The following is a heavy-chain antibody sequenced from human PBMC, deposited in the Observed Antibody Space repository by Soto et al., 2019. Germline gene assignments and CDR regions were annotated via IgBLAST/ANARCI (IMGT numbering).Heavy chain of an antibody. CDR2: IYYSWST. CDR3: ARRAPGRGGYDYYYYYGMDV. CDR1: GGSISSYY. V-gene: IGHV4-59*01. D-gene: IGHD5-12*01. J-gene: IGHJ6*02. Sequence: PSETLSLTCTVSGGSISSYYWSRIRQPPGKGLEWIGYIYYSWSTNYNPSLKSRVTISVDTSKNQFSLKLSSVTAADTAVYYCARRAPGRGGYDYYYYYGMDVWGQGTTVTVSS.